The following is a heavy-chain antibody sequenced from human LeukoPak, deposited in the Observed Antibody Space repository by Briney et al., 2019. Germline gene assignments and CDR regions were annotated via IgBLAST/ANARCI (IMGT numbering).Heavy chain of an antibody. CDR2: INPSGGST. Sequence: ASVKVSCKASGYTFTSYYMHWVRQAPGQGLEWMGIINPSGGSTSYAQKFQGRVTMTEDTSTDTAYMELSSLRSEDTAVYYCATASWREGHGGAFDIWGQGTMVTVSS. D-gene: IGHD6-13*01. V-gene: IGHV1-46*01. J-gene: IGHJ3*02. CDR3: ATASWREGHGGAFDI. CDR1: GYTFTSYY.